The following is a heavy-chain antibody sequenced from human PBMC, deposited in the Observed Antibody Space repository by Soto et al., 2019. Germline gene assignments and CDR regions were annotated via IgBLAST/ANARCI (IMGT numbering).Heavy chain of an antibody. D-gene: IGHD3-9*01. CDR2: VSVYSVYT. V-gene: IGHV1-18*01. CDR1: GYTFASFG. CDR3: ARGGLLTAYSPDYFDMDV. Sequence: ASVKVSCKASGYTFASFGVSWVRQAPGQGLEWMGRVSVYSVYTKYSQKLQGRVTMTIDTSTTTAYMELRSLRPDDTAVYYCARGGLLTAYSPDYFDMDVWGQ. J-gene: IGHJ6*02.